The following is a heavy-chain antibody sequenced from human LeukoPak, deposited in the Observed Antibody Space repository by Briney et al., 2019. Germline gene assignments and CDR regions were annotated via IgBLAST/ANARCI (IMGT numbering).Heavy chain of an antibody. V-gene: IGHV3-72*01. CDR2: SRYKADSYTS. Sequence: GGSLRLSCAASGFTFSDSFMSWVRQAPGKGLEWIGRSRYKADSYTSEYAASVKGRFTISRDESKNSLYLQISSLETEDAAVYYCATSSWYRLAYWGQGSLVTVSS. CDR3: ATSSWYRLAY. J-gene: IGHJ4*02. D-gene: IGHD6-13*01. CDR1: GFTFSDSF.